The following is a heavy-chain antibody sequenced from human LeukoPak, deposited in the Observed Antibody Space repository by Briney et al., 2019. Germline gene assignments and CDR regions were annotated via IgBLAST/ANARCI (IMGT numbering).Heavy chain of an antibody. V-gene: IGHV3-23*01. CDR2: ISGSGGST. D-gene: IGHD5-24*01. CDR3: VRDGYNFYPTDLGDY. J-gene: IGHJ4*02. Sequence: PGGSLRLSCAASGFTFSSYAMSWVRQAPGKGLEWVSAISGSGGSTYYADSVKGRFTISRDNSKNTLYLQMNSLRAEDTAVYYGVRDGYNFYPTDLGDYWGQGTLVTVSS. CDR1: GFTFSSYA.